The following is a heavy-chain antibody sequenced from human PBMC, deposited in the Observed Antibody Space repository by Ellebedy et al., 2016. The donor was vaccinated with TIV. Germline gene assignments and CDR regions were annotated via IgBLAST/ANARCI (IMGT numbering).Heavy chain of an antibody. Sequence: GGSLRLSXAASGFTFRNYWMNWVRQAPGKGLEWVANIKQDGSEKKYVDSVKGRFTVSRDNAKNSLYLQLNSLSAEDTAVYYCAREIFLWSLGNYYYGMDVWGHGTTVIVSS. D-gene: IGHD3-10*01. J-gene: IGHJ6*02. CDR1: GFTFRNYW. CDR3: AREIFLWSLGNYYYGMDV. V-gene: IGHV3-7*03. CDR2: IKQDGSEK.